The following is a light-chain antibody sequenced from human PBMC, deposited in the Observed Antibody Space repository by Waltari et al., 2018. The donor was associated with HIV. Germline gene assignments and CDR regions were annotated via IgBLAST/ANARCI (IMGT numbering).Light chain of an antibody. CDR3: ATWDDSLDGPM. CDR1: ISDIGSNT. J-gene: IGLJ3*02. Sequence: QSVLTQPPSASGTPGQRVTIPCSGSISDIGSNTVNWYQQLPGPAPKLLICSNDQRPSGVPDRFAGSKSGTSAALAISGLRSEDEADYYCATWDDSLDGPMFGGGTKLTVL. V-gene: IGLV1-44*01. CDR2: SND.